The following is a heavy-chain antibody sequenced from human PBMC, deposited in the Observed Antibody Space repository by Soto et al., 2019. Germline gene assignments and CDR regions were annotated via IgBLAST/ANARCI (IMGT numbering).Heavy chain of an antibody. CDR3: ARLEGLATISYYFDF. J-gene: IGHJ4*02. Sequence: QLQLQESGPGLVKPSETLSLTCIVSGGSVSSSNYYWGWVRQSPGKGLEWIGSIYYSGNTYYNPSLEIRVTLPVDKSHNEFSLKVISVTAADSAVYYCARLEGLATISYYFDFWGQGSLVTVSS. CDR2: IYYSGNT. V-gene: IGHV4-39*01. D-gene: IGHD3-9*01. CDR1: GGSVSSSNYY.